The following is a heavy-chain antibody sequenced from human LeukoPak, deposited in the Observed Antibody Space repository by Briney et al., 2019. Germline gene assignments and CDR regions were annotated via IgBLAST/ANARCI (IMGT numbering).Heavy chain of an antibody. V-gene: IGHV5-51*01. D-gene: IGHD3-3*01. Sequence: GESLKISCKVSGYSFTNYWLGWVRQMPGKGLEWMGIIFPGDAGTRYSPSFQGQVTISADKSINTAYLQWSSLKASDTAMYYCAIWSPYYFDYWGRGTLVTVSS. CDR1: GYSFTNYW. CDR3: AIWSPYYFDY. J-gene: IGHJ4*02. CDR2: IFPGDAGT.